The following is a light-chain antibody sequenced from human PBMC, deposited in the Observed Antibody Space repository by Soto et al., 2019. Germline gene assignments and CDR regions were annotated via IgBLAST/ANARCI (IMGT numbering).Light chain of an antibody. CDR1: QSLSNY. J-gene: IGKJ3*01. V-gene: IGKV3-11*01. Sequence: EIVLTQSPATLSLSPGERATLSCRASQSLSNYLAWYQHKPGQAPRLLIYDASHRATGIPARFSGSGSGTDFMLTISSLEPEDFAVYYCQQRSNWPPFTFGPGTKVGIK. CDR2: DAS. CDR3: QQRSNWPPFT.